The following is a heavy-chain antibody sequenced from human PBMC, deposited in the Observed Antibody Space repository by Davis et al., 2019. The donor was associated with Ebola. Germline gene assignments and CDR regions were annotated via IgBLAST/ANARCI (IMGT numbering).Heavy chain of an antibody. Sequence: GESLKISCAASGFTFRSYDMHWVRQATGKGLGWVSAIGAAGDAYYPVSVKGRFTISRENAKNSLYLQMNSLRAEDTAVYYCARAGFGSTWFDCWGQGILVTVSS. CDR3: ARAGFGSTWFDC. CDR1: GFTFRSYD. J-gene: IGHJ5*01. D-gene: IGHD6-13*01. CDR2: IGAAGDA. V-gene: IGHV3-13*01.